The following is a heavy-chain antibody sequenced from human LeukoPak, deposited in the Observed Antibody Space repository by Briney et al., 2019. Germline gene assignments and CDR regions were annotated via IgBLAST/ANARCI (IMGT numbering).Heavy chain of an antibody. CDR3: ARNRYLGYSSSPPA. V-gene: IGHV3-11*04. J-gene: IGHJ5*02. Sequence: PGGSLRLSCAASGFTFSDYYMSWIRQAPGKGLEWVSYISSSGSTIYYADSVKGRFTISRDNAKNSLYLQMNSLRAEDTAVYYCARNRYLGYSSSPPAWGQGTLVTVSS. CDR2: ISSSGSTI. CDR1: GFTFSDYY. D-gene: IGHD6-6*01.